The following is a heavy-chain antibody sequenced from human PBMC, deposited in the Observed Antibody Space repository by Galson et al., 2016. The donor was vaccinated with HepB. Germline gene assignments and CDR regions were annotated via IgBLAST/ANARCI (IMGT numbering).Heavy chain of an antibody. D-gene: IGHD1-14*01. CDR3: AKCPPGTRGSLDS. Sequence: SLRLSCAASGLTFGRYWMSWVRQAPGKGLEWISLISDNGHATYYADPVRGRFSIARDNSKNTLYLQMNSLRADDTAVYYCAKCPPGTRGSLDSWGQGTLVTVSS. V-gene: IGHV3-23*01. CDR2: ISDNGHAT. J-gene: IGHJ4*02. CDR1: GLTFGRYW.